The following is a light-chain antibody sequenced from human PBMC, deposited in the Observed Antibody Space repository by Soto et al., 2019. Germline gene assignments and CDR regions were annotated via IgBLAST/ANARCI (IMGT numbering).Light chain of an antibody. CDR2: DAS. V-gene: IGKV3-11*01. CDR3: QQRSNWPI. J-gene: IGKJ5*01. Sequence: EIVLTQSPATLYLSPGERATLSCRASQSVSSYLAWYQQKPGQAPRLLIYDASNRATGIPARFSGSGSGTEFTLTISSLEPEDFAVYYCQQRSNWPIFGQGTRLEIK. CDR1: QSVSSY.